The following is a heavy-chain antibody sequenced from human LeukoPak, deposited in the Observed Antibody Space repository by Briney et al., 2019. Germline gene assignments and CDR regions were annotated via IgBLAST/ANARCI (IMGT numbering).Heavy chain of an antibody. J-gene: IGHJ4*02. Sequence: SETLSLTCAVSGGSISSSNWWSWVRQPPGKGLEWIGEIYHSGSTNYNPSLKSRVTISVDKSKNQFSLKLSSVTAADTAVYYCASQRCSSTNCPLDYWGQGTLVTVSS. CDR1: GGSISSSNW. CDR3: ASQRCSSTNCPLDY. CDR2: IYHSGST. D-gene: IGHD2-2*01. V-gene: IGHV4-4*02.